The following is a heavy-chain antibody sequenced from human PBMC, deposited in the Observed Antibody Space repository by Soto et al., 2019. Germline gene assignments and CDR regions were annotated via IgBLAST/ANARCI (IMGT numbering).Heavy chain of an antibody. CDR3: ARGRIYDFRSGPADNWFDP. J-gene: IGHJ5*02. CDR1: GGSISSYY. CDR2: IYYSGST. Sequence: SETLSLTCTVSGGSISSYYWSWIRQPPGKGLEWIGYIYYSGSTNYNPSLKSRVTISVDTSKNQFSLKLSSVTAADTAVYYCARGRIYDFRSGPADNWFDPWGQGTLVTVSS. D-gene: IGHD3-3*01. V-gene: IGHV4-59*01.